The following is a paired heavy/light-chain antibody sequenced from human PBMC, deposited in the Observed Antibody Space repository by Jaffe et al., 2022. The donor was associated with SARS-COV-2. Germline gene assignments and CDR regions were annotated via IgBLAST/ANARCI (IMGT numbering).Heavy chain of an antibody. CDR3: ARAPRQDSSYSWLDI. CDR2: IKKDESEK. Sequence: EVQVVESGGGLVQPGGSLGLSCAASGFTFSNYWMSWVRQAPGRGLEWVAHIKKDESEKYYVDSVKGRFTISRDNARNSLYLQMNNLRAEDTAVYYCARAPRQDSSYSWLDIWGQGTMVTVSS. D-gene: IGHD2-15*01. CDR1: GFTFSNYW. J-gene: IGHJ3*02. V-gene: IGHV3-7*01.
Light chain of an antibody. Sequence: DTVMTQSPDSLAVSLGERATMSCKSSQSLFYSSTKKNYLAWYQQKPGQPPKLLIYWASTRESGVPDRFSGSGSGTDFTLTISALQAEDVAVYYCQQYYSSPSTFGQGTKLEIK. J-gene: IGKJ2*01. CDR2: WAS. V-gene: IGKV4-1*01. CDR3: QQYYSSPST. CDR1: QSLFYSSTKKNY.